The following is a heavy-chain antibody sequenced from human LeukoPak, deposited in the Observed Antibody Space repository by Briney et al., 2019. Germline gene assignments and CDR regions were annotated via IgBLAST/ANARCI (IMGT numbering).Heavy chain of an antibody. CDR3: ARDLRDTDMASYALDV. J-gene: IGHJ6*02. D-gene: IGHD5-18*01. Sequence: SVKVSCKASGGTFSSNAISWVRQAPGHGLEWMGGIVPIFGIVNYAQKFQGRVMVSADESTTTAYMELGSLRSEDTAVYYCARDLRDTDMASYALDVWGQGTTVTVSS. CDR1: GGTFSSNA. CDR2: IVPIFGIV. V-gene: IGHV1-69*13.